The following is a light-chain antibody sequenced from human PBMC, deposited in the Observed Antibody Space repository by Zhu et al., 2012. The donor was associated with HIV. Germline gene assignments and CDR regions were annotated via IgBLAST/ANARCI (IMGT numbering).Light chain of an antibody. CDR1: RSVRTF. CDR3: QQYGSSPHT. J-gene: IGKJ2*01. CDR2: DTS. V-gene: IGKV3-20*01. Sequence: IVLTQSPATLSLSPGERATVSCRASRSVRTFLAWYQQKPGQAPRLLIYDTSKRAAGIPARFSGSGSGTDFTLTISRLEPEDFAVYHCQQYGSSPHTFGQGTKLEIK.